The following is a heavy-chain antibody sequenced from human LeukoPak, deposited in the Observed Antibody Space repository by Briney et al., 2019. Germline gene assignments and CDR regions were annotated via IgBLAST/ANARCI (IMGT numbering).Heavy chain of an antibody. CDR2: ISSSGGTI. V-gene: IGHV3-48*03. CDR1: GFTFSSYE. Sequence: GGSLRLSCAASGFTFSSYEMNWVRQAPGKGLEWVSYISSSGGTIYYADSVKGRFTISRDNAKNSLYLQMNSLRAEDTAVYYCARDLYYYDSSGYYWGVYYYYGMDVWGQGTTVTVSS. J-gene: IGHJ6*02. D-gene: IGHD3-22*01. CDR3: ARDLYYYDSSGYYWGVYYYYGMDV.